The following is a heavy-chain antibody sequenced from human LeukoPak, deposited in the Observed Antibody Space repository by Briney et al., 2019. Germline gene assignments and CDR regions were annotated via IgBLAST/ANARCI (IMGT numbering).Heavy chain of an antibody. Sequence: ASVKVSCKASGGTFSSYAISWVRQAPGQGLEWMGGIIPIFGTANYAQKFQGRVTITADESTSTAYMELSSLRSEDTAVYYCARASAAQYHNDAFDIWGQGTMVTVSS. D-gene: IGHD2-2*01. CDR1: GGTFSSYA. J-gene: IGHJ3*02. CDR2: IIPIFGTA. V-gene: IGHV1-69*13. CDR3: ARASAAQYHNDAFDI.